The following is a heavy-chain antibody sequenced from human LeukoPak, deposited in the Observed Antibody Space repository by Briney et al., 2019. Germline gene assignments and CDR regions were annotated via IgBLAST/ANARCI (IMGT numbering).Heavy chain of an antibody. D-gene: IGHD2-2*01. CDR1: GFTFDSYA. CDR2: ISGGGIT. V-gene: IGHV3-23*01. CDR3: AKYGVDCSSTSCYPLYYMDV. J-gene: IGHJ6*03. Sequence: GGSLRLSCAASGFTFDSYAMTWVRQAPGKGLEWVSSISGGGITNYADSVKSRFTISRDNSKYTLFLQMNSLGAEDTAVYYCAKYGVDCSSTSCYPLYYMDVWGKGTTVTVSS.